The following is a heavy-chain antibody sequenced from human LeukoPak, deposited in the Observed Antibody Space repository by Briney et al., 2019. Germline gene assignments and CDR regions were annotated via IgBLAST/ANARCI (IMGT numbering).Heavy chain of an antibody. J-gene: IGHJ5*02. D-gene: IGHD1-26*01. V-gene: IGHV3-21*01. CDR3: AIAQKGALDP. CDR2: ISSSSGYI. Sequence: PGGSLRLSCAASGFTFSSYSMNWVRQAPGKGLEWVSSISSSSGYIYFADSVEGRFTISRDNSKNTLYLQMNSLRAEDTAVYYCAIAQKGALDPWGQGTLVTVSS. CDR1: GFTFSSYS.